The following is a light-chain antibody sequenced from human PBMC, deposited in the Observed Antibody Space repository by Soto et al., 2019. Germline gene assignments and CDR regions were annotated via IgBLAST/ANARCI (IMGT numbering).Light chain of an antibody. Sequence: ESVLTXXXXTLSMSPGERATLSCRASQSVSSSYSAWYQQKPGQAPRLLIYGASSRATGIPDRFSGSGSGTDFTLTISRLEPEDFAVYYCQQYGSSPFTFGPGTKVDIK. V-gene: IGKV3-20*01. CDR2: GAS. CDR1: QSVSSSY. CDR3: QQYGSSPFT. J-gene: IGKJ3*01.